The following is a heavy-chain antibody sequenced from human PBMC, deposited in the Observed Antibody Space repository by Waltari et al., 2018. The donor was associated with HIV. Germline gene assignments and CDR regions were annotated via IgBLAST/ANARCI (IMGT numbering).Heavy chain of an antibody. CDR3: ATGRDGYNSANEGFDY. Sequence: QVQLQQWGAGLLKPSETLSLTCAVYGGSFSGYYWSWIRQPPGKGLEWIGEINHSGSTNYNPSLKSRVTISVDTSKNQFSLKLSSVTAADTAVYYCATGRDGYNSANEGFDYWGQGTLVTVSS. V-gene: IGHV4-34*01. J-gene: IGHJ4*02. CDR2: INHSGST. D-gene: IGHD5-12*01. CDR1: GGSFSGYY.